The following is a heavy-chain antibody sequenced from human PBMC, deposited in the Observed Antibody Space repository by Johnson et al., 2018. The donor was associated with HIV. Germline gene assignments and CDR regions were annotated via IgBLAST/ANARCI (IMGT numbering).Heavy chain of an antibody. CDR2: ISWNSGSI. D-gene: IGHD6-13*01. J-gene: IGHJ3*02. V-gene: IGHV3-9*01. Sequence: VQLVESGGGLVQPGRSLRLSCAASGFTFDDYAMHWVRQAPGKGLEWVSGISWNSGSIDYADSVKARFTISRDNANNSLYLQMNSLRAEDTAVYYCARYSSSSRDTFDIWGQGTMVTVSS. CDR3: ARYSSSSRDTFDI. CDR1: GFTFDDYA.